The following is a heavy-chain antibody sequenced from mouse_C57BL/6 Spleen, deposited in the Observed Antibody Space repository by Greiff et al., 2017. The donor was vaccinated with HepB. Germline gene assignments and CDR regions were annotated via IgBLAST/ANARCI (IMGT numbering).Heavy chain of an antibody. V-gene: IGHV14-2*01. Sequence: EVKLQESGAELVKPGASVKLSCTASGFNIKDYYMHWVKQRTEQGLEWIGRIDPEDGETKYAPKFQGKATITADTSSNTAYLQLSSLTSEDTAVYYCARGGSSSFYYFDYWGQGTTLTVSS. D-gene: IGHD1-1*01. CDR3: ARGGSSSFYYFDY. CDR2: IDPEDGET. J-gene: IGHJ2*01. CDR1: GFNIKDYY.